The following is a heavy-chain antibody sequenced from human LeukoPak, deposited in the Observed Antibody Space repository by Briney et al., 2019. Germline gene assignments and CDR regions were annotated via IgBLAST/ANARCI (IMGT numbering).Heavy chain of an antibody. D-gene: IGHD4-17*01. CDR3: ASSHGDYENRDFDY. Sequence: GRSLRLSCAASGFTFSSYAMHWVRQAPGKGLEWVAVISYDGSNKYYADSVKGRFTISRDNSKNTLYLQMNSLRAEDTAVYYCASSHGDYENRDFDYWGQGTLVTVSS. CDR2: ISYDGSNK. CDR1: GFTFSSYA. V-gene: IGHV3-30-3*01. J-gene: IGHJ4*02.